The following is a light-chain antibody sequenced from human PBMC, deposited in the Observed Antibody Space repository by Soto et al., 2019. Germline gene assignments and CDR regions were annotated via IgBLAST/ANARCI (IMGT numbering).Light chain of an antibody. CDR2: DVT. CDR1: SSDVGGYNY. V-gene: IGLV2-11*01. Sequence: QSALTQPRSVSGSPGQSVTISCTGTSSDVGGYNYVSWYQHHPGKAPKLMIYDVTKRPSGVPDRFSGSKSGNTASLTISGLQAEDEADYYCCSYAGSCTEVFGTGTKVTVL. CDR3: CSYAGSCTEV. J-gene: IGLJ1*01.